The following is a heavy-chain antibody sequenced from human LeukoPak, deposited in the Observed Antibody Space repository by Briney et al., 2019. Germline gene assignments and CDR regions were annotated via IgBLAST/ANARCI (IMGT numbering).Heavy chain of an antibody. D-gene: IGHD3-10*01. CDR3: ARDRITMVRGSGGWFDP. Sequence: SETLSLTCTVSGGSISSGDYYWSWLRQPPGKGLEWIGYIYYSGSTYYNPSLKSRVTISVDTSKNQFSLKLSSVTAADTAVYYCARDRITMVRGSGGWFDPWGQGTLVTVSS. V-gene: IGHV4-30-4*08. CDR1: GGSISSGDYY. J-gene: IGHJ5*02. CDR2: IYYSGST.